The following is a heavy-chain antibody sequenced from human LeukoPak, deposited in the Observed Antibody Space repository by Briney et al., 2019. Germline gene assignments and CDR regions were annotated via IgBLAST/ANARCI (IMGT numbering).Heavy chain of an antibody. CDR3: ASHYDILTGLAYFDY. Sequence: PSETLSLTCTVSGGSISSNSYYWGWIRQPPGKGLEWIGSIFYSGITYYNPSLKSRVTISVDTSKNQFYLKLSSVTAADTAIYYCASHYDILTGLAYFDYWGQGTLVTVSS. CDR1: GGSISSNSYY. V-gene: IGHV4-39*07. D-gene: IGHD3-9*01. CDR2: IFYSGIT. J-gene: IGHJ4*02.